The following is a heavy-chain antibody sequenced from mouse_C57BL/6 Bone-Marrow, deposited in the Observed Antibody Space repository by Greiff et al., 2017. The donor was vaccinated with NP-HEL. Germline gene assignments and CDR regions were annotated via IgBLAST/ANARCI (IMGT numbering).Heavy chain of an antibody. CDR2: IGPGSGST. Sequence: VQLQQSGAELVKPGASVKISCTASGYTFTDYYINWVKQRPGQGLEWIGKIGPGSGSTYSNEKFKGKATLTADKSSSAAYMQLSSLTSEDSAVYFGARRYSKKWYFDVWGTGTTVTGSS. CDR3: ARRYSKKWYFDV. V-gene: IGHV1-77*01. D-gene: IGHD2-5*01. J-gene: IGHJ1*03. CDR1: GYTFTDYY.